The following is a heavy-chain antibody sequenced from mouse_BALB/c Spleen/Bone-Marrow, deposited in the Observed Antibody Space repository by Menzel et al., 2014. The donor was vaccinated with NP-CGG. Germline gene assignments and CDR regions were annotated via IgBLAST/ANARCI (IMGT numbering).Heavy chain of an antibody. CDR2: INPYNGGT. V-gene: IGHV1-18*01. J-gene: IGHJ4*01. CDR3: ARWGSYAMDY. Sequence: EVKLQESGPELVKPGASMKISCKASGYSFTGYTMNWVKQSHGKNPEWIGLINPYNGGTSYNQKFKGKATLTVDKSSSTAYMELLSLTSEDSAVYYCARWGSYAMDYWGQGTSVTVSS. CDR1: GYSFTGYT.